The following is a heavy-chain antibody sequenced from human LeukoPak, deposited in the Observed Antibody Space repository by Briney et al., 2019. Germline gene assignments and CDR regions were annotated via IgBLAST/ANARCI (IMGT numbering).Heavy chain of an antibody. Sequence: GGSLRLSCAASGFTFSTYAMSWVRQALGKGLEWVSPISADGAGRYYADSVKGRFIISRDNAKNSLYLQMNSLRAEDTAVYYCARVVGSGSYWRGAFDIWGQGTMVTVSS. CDR2: ISADGAGR. CDR3: ARVVGSGSYWRGAFDI. J-gene: IGHJ3*02. V-gene: IGHV3-23*01. D-gene: IGHD1-26*01. CDR1: GFTFSTYA.